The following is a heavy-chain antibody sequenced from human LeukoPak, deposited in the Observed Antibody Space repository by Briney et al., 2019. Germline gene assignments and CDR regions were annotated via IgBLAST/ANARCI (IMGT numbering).Heavy chain of an antibody. V-gene: IGHV3-7*01. D-gene: IGHD6-19*01. J-gene: IGHJ4*02. CDR1: GFTFSSYW. Sequence: PGGSLRLSCAASGFTFSSYWMSWVPRAPGRGREWVDNIKQDGSENYYVDSVKGRFTISRDNAKNSLYLQMNSLRAEDTAVYYCARDAFMSVWQWLDNDYWGQGTLVTVSS. CDR2: IKQDGSEN. CDR3: ARDAFMSVWQWLDNDY.